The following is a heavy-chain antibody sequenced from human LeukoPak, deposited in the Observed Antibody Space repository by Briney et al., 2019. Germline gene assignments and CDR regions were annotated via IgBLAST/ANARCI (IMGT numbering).Heavy chain of an antibody. J-gene: IGHJ4*02. V-gene: IGHV4-34*01. Sequence: SETLSLTCAVYGGSFSGYYWSWIRQPPGKGLEWIGEINHSGSTNYNPSLKSRVTISVDTSKNQFSLKLSSVTAADTAVYYCARGRPSRYYFDYWGQETLVTVSS. CDR1: GGSFSGYY. CDR3: ARGRPSRYYFDY. D-gene: IGHD6-6*01. CDR2: INHSGST.